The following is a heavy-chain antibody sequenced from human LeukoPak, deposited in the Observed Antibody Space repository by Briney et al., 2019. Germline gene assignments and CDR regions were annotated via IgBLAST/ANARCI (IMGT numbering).Heavy chain of an antibody. CDR2: IYYSGST. CDR1: GGSISSGGYY. J-gene: IGHJ4*02. Sequence: PSQTLSLTCTVPGGSISSGGYYWSWIRQHPGKGLEWIGYIYYSGSTYYNPSLKSRVTISVDTSKNQFSLKLSSVTAADTAVYYCARSEGWFGELSAFDYWGQGTLVTVSS. V-gene: IGHV4-31*03. CDR3: ARSEGWFGELSAFDY. D-gene: IGHD3-10*01.